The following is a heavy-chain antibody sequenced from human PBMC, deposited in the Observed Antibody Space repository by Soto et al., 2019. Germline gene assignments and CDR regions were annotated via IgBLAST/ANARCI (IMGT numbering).Heavy chain of an antibody. CDR1: GFSFSSYA. J-gene: IGHJ6*02. Sequence: GGSLRLSCAASGFSFSSYAMSWVRQAPGKGLEWVSAISGSGGSTYYADSVKGRVTISTDNSKNTLYLQMNSLRPEDTAVYYCAKETNGSGSYCGGMDVWGQGTTVTVSS. CDR3: AKETNGSGSYCGGMDV. V-gene: IGHV3-23*01. CDR2: ISGSGGST. D-gene: IGHD3-10*01.